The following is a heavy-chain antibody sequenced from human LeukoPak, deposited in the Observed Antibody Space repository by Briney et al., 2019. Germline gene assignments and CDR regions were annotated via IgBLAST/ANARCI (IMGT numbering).Heavy chain of an antibody. CDR2: IYSGGST. D-gene: IGHD3-22*01. CDR1: GFTVSSNY. V-gene: IGHV3-53*01. CDR3: AREYYYDSSGYYSVAAFDV. J-gene: IGHJ3*01. Sequence: GGSLRLSCAASGFTVSSNYMSWVRQAPGKGLEWVSVIYSGGSTYYADSVKGRFTISRDNSKNTLYLQMNSLGAEDTAVYYCAREYYYDSSGYYSVAAFDVWGQGTMVTVSS.